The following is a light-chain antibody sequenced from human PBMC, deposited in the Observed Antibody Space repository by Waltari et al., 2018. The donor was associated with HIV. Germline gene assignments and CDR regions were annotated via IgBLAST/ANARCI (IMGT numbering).Light chain of an antibody. V-gene: IGKV3-15*01. J-gene: IGKJ1*01. CDR2: GAS. CDR3: QQYNGWPRT. Sequence: EIVMTQSPATLSVSPGERVTLSCRASQNVITNLAWYQQKPGQAPSLLIYGASTRASGIPARFTGGGSGSDFTLTINSLQSEDCGLYYCQQYNGWPRTFGQATKV. CDR1: QNVITN.